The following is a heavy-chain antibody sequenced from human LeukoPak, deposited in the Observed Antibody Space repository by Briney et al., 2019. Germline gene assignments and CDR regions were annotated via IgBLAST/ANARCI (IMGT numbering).Heavy chain of an antibody. CDR1: SGSISTYY. CDR3: ARKSPVGYNNFDF. J-gene: IGHJ4*02. D-gene: IGHD5-18*01. V-gene: IGHV4-59*01. CDR2: IYNSGTT. Sequence: PSETLSLTCNVSSGSISTYYWNRIRQPPGKGLEWIGYIYNSGTTNYNPSLKSRVTISVHTSKNQFSLNLRSVTAADTAVYYCARKSPVGYNNFDFWGQGTLVAVSS.